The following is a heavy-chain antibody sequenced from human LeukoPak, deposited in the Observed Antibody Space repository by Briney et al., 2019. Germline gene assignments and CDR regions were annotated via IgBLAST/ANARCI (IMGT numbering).Heavy chain of an antibody. Sequence: GGSLRLSCAASGFSFNREWVVWVRQAPGKGLELVATIRYDGGQTMYLDSVRGRFTISRDNARSSLYLQMNSLRVEDTAVYYCARYNDIAVGDSFDVWGQGTKVTVSS. J-gene: IGHJ3*01. CDR2: IRYDGGQT. CDR1: GFSFNREW. V-gene: IGHV3-7*01. D-gene: IGHD2-15*01. CDR3: ARYNDIAVGDSFDV.